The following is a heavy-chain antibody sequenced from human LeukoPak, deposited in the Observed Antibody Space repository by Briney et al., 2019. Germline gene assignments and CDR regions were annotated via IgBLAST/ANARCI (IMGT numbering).Heavy chain of an antibody. J-gene: IGHJ4*02. Sequence: WVSIISDSGTRTAYADSVRGRFIISRDNSKNTVYLQMNSLRVEDTATYYCAKGGWLDDYWGQGALVTVSS. CDR2: ISDSGTRT. V-gene: IGHV3-23*01. D-gene: IGHD6-19*01. CDR3: AKGGWLDDY.